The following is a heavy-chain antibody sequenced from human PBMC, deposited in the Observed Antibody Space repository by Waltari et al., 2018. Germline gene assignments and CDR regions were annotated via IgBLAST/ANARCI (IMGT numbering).Heavy chain of an antibody. CDR1: GGSSTSYSAY. CDR2: MSFGGTI. V-gene: IGHV4-39*07. J-gene: IGHJ6*02. D-gene: IGHD6-6*01. CDR3: AGVAPIVPYYGLNV. Sequence: QLQLQESGPGLVKPSETLSLTCTVSGGSSTSYSAYWGWIRQSPGNGLEWIGSMSFGGTIYYMPSFNSRVTISVDRSKKQFSLKVTSVTAADTALYFCAGVAPIVPYYGLNVWGQGTTVAVSS.